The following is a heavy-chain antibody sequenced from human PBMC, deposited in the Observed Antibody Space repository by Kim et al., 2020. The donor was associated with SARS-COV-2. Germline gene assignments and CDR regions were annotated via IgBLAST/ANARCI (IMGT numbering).Heavy chain of an antibody. J-gene: IGHJ4*02. D-gene: IGHD6-13*01. CDR2: ISSSSSYI. Sequence: GGSLRLSCAASGFTFSSYSMNWVRQAPGKGLEWVSSISSSSSYIYYADSVKGRFTISRDNAKNSLYLQMNSLRAEDTAVYYCARGNHGVKIAAAVEDDYWGQGTLVTVSS. V-gene: IGHV3-21*01. CDR1: GFTFSSYS. CDR3: ARGNHGVKIAAAVEDDY.